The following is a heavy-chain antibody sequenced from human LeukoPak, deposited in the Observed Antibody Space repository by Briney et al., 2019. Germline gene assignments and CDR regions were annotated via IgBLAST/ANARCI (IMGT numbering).Heavy chain of an antibody. D-gene: IGHD6-13*01. CDR3: ATWGRWYQPFDY. J-gene: IGHJ4*02. V-gene: IGHV1-2*02. CDR1: GYTFTGYY. CDR2: VTPNTGGT. Sequence: ASVKVSCKASGYTFTGYYIHWVRQAPGQSLEWMGWVTPNTGGTNYAQKFQGRVTMTRDTSISTAYMELRNLRSDDTAVSYCATWGRWYQPFDYWGQGTLVTVSS.